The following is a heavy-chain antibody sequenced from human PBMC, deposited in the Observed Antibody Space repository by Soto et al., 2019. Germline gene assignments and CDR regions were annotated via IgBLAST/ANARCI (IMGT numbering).Heavy chain of an antibody. V-gene: IGHV3-23*01. CDR2: ISDNGGST. Sequence: PGGSLRLSCAASGFTFSNYAMSWVRQAPGKGLEWVSSISDNGGSTYYADSVKGRFTVSRDNSKNTLYLQMNSLRAEDTAVYYCAKETLESCSGGSCRVDYWGQGTLVTVSS. CDR3: AKETLESCSGGSCRVDY. CDR1: GFTFSNYA. D-gene: IGHD2-15*01. J-gene: IGHJ4*02.